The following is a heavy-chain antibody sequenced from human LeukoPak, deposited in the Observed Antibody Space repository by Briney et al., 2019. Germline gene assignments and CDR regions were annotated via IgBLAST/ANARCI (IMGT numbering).Heavy chain of an antibody. V-gene: IGHV4-30-2*01. CDR1: GGSISSGGYY. J-gene: IGHJ4*02. D-gene: IGHD2-2*02. CDR3: ARSIPPFDY. Sequence: PSETLSLTCTVSGGSISSGGYYWSWIRQPPGKGLEWIGYIYHSGSTYYNPSLKSRVTISVDRSKNQFSLKLSPVTAADTAVYYCARSIPPFDYWGQGTLVTVSS. CDR2: IYHSGST.